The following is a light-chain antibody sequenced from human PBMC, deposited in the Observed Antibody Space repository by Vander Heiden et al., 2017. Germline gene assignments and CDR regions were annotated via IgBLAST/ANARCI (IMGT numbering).Light chain of an antibody. CDR3: AAWDDSLSGRV. CDR2: RNN. J-gene: IGLJ3*02. Sequence: VLTQPPSASGTPGQRVTISCSGSSSNIGSNYVYWYQQLPGTAPKLLIYRNNQRPSGVPDRFSGSKSGTSASLAISGLRSEDEADYYCAAWDDSLSGRVFGGGTKLTVL. CDR1: SSNIGSNY. V-gene: IGLV1-47*01.